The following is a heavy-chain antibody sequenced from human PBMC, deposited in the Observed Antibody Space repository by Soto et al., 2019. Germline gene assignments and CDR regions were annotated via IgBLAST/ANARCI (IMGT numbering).Heavy chain of an antibody. CDR3: ARELVYCSSTSCYQGMDV. J-gene: IGHJ6*02. V-gene: IGHV4-34*01. Sequence: SETLSLTCAVYGGSFSGYYWSWIRQPPGKGLEWIGEINHSGSTNYNPSLKSRVTISVDTSKNQFSLKLSSVTAADTAVYYCARELVYCSSTSCYQGMDVRGQGTTVTVSS. D-gene: IGHD2-2*01. CDR2: INHSGST. CDR1: GGSFSGYY.